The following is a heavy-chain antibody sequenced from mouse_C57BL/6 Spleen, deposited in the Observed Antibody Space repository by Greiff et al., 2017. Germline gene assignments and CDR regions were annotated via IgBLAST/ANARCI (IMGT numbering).Heavy chain of an antibody. Sequence: VHVKQSGPELVKPGASVKISCKASGYSFTDYNMNWVKQSNGKSLEWIGVINPNYGTTSYNQKFKGKATLTVDQSSSTAYMQLNSLTSEDSAVYYCARLGDYYGSRFAYWGQGTLVTVSA. D-gene: IGHD1-1*01. CDR2: INPNYGTT. CDR1: GYSFTDYN. CDR3: ARLGDYYGSRFAY. V-gene: IGHV1-39*01. J-gene: IGHJ3*01.